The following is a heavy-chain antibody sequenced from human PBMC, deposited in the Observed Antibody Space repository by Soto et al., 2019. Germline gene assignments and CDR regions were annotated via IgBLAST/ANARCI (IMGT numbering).Heavy chain of an antibody. J-gene: IGHJ6*02. V-gene: IGHV4-30-4*01. CDR3: ARDPPYYYYGMDV. CDR2: IYYSGST. Sequence: SETLSLTCTVSGGSISSGDYYWSWIRQPPGKGLEWIGYIYYSGSTYYNPSLKSRVTISVDTSKNQFSLKLSSVTAADTAVYYCARDPPYYYYGMDVWGQGTTVTVYS. CDR1: GGSISSGDYY.